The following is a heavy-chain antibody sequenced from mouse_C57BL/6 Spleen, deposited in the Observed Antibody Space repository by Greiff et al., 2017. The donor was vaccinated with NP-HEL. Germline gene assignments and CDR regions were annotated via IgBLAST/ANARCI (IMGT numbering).Heavy chain of an antibody. D-gene: IGHD1-1*01. J-gene: IGHJ1*03. V-gene: IGHV1-58*01. CDR2: IYIGNGYT. CDR3: ARSPFYYGSSDWYFDV. Sequence: VQLKESGAELVRPGSSVKMSCKTSGYTFTSYGINWVKQRPGQGLEWIGYIYIGNGYTEYNEKFKGKATLTSDTSSSTAYMQLSSLTSEDSAIYFCARSPFYYGSSDWYFDVWGTGTTVTVSS. CDR1: GYTFTSYG.